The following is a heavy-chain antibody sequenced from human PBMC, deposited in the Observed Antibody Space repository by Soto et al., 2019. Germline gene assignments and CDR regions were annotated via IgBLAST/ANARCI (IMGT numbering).Heavy chain of an antibody. Sequence: SGPTLVNPTQTLTLTCTFSGFSLSTSGVGVGWIRQPPGKALEWLALIYWNDDKRYSPSLKSRLTITKDTSKNQVVLTMTNMDPVDTATYYCAHSGGELELRAKDNNWLDPWGQGTLVTVSS. J-gene: IGHJ5*02. CDR2: IYWNDDK. CDR3: AHSGGELELRAKDNNWLDP. D-gene: IGHD1-7*01. V-gene: IGHV2-5*01. CDR1: GFSLSTSGVG.